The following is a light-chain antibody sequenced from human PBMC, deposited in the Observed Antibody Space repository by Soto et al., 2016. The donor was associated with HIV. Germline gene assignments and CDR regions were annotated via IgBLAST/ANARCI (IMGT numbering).Light chain of an antibody. CDR2: AAS. V-gene: IGKV1-39*01. Sequence: DIQMTQSPSSLSASVGDRITITCRASQSISNYLNWYQQKLGKAPKLLIYAASTLQSGVPSRFSGSGFGTDFTLTISSLQPEDFATYYCQQSYSTPLTFGGGTKGGDQT. CDR1: QSISNY. CDR3: QQSYSTPLT. J-gene: IGKJ4*01.